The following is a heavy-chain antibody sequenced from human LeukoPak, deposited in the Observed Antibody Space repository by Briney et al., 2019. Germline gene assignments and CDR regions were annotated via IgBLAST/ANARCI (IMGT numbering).Heavy chain of an antibody. CDR3: ARDPSIFGVVNYAFDI. J-gene: IGHJ3*02. CDR2: IYYSGST. D-gene: IGHD3-3*01. Sequence: PSETLSLTCTVSGGSISSYYWSWIRQPPGEGLEWIGYIYYSGSTDYNPSLKSRVTISVDTSKNQFSLRLSSVTAADTAVYYCARDPSIFGVVNYAFDIWGQGKMVTVSS. CDR1: GGSISSYY. V-gene: IGHV4-59*01.